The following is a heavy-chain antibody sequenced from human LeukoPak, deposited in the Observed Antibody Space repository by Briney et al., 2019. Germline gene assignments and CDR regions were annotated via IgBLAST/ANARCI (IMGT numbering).Heavy chain of an antibody. D-gene: IGHD6-19*01. J-gene: IGHJ6*03. CDR1: GFTFSSYA. CDR3: ARDLVAGTLGTIYYYYYDMGV. CDR2: ISGSGGST. V-gene: IGHV3-23*01. Sequence: PGGSLRLSCAASGFTFSSYAMSWVRQAPGKGLEWVSAISGSGGSTYYADSVKGRFTISRDNSKNTLYLQMNSLRAEDTAVYYCARDLVAGTLGTIYYYYYDMGVWGTGTTVTVSS.